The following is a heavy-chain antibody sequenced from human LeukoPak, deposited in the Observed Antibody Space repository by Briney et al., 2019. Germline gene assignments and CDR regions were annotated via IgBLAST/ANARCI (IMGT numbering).Heavy chain of an antibody. CDR1: GFTFSSYE. J-gene: IGHJ3*02. CDR3: ARDGVGAHAYGPFDI. V-gene: IGHV3-48*03. Sequence: GGSLRLSCAASGFTFSSYEMNWVRQAPGKGLEWVPYISSRGSTIYYADSVKGRFTISRDNAKNSLYLQMNSLRAEDTAVYYCARDGVGAHAYGPFDIWGQGTMVTVSS. D-gene: IGHD1-26*01. CDR2: ISSRGSTI.